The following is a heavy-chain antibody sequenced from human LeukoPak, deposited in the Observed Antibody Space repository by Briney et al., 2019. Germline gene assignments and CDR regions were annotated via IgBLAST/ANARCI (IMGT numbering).Heavy chain of an antibody. CDR3: AKDMGTFDY. CDR2: ISGGGGSA. J-gene: IGHJ4*02. V-gene: IGHV3-23*01. CDR1: GFTFSNYA. Sequence: GGSLRLSCAASGFTFSNYAMSWVRQAPGKGLEWVSDISGGGGSAYYADSVKGRFTISRDNSKNTLYLQMNSLRAEDTAVYYCAKDMGTFDYWGQGTLVTVSS. D-gene: IGHD7-27*01.